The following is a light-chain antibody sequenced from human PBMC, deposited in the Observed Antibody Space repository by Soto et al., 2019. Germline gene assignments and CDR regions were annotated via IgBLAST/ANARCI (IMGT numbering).Light chain of an antibody. Sequence: EIVLTQSPVTLSLSPGERATLSCRASQSVSSRCLAWYQQKPGQAPRLLISGASTRATGIPDRFSGSGSGTDFTLTISRLEPEDFAVYYCQQYSNSRWTFGQGTKVDIK. CDR1: QSVSSRC. CDR2: GAS. J-gene: IGKJ1*01. V-gene: IGKV3-20*01. CDR3: QQYSNSRWT.